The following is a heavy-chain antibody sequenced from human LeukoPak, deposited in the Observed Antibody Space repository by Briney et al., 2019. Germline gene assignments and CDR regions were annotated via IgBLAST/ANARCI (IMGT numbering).Heavy chain of an antibody. CDR1: GFTFSSYS. J-gene: IGHJ3*02. CDR2: IYNDGST. CDR3: ARNILFAFDI. V-gene: IGHV3-53*01. D-gene: IGHD2/OR15-2a*01. Sequence: GGSLRLSCAASGFTFSSYSMNWVRQAPGKGLEWVSIIYNDGSTYYADSMKGRFTISRDNSKNTLYLQVNSLRAEDTTMYYCARNILFAFDIWGQGTMVTVSS.